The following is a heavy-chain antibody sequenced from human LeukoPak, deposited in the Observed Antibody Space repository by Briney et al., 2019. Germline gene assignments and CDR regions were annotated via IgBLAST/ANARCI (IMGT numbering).Heavy chain of an antibody. Sequence: PGRSLRLSCAASGFTFSSYGMHWVRQAPGKGLEWVAVISYDGSNKYYADSVKGRFTISRDNSKITLYLQMNSLRAEDTAVYYCAKDGAGYCSGGSCYPLDYWGQGTLVTVSS. CDR1: GFTFSSYG. D-gene: IGHD2-15*01. V-gene: IGHV3-30*18. CDR3: AKDGAGYCSGGSCYPLDY. CDR2: ISYDGSNK. J-gene: IGHJ4*02.